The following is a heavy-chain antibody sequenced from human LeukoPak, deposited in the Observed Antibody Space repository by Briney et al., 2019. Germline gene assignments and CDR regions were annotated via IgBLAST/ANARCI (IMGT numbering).Heavy chain of an antibody. CDR1: GGSISSGDYY. D-gene: IGHD3-3*01. Sequence: SETLSLTCTVSGGSISSGDYYWSWVRQPPGKGLEWIGYIYYSGSTYYNPSLKSRVTISVDTSKNQFSLELSSVTAADTAVYYCARDDFWSGYFDYWGQGTLVTVSS. J-gene: IGHJ4*02. V-gene: IGHV4-30-4*01. CDR2: IYYSGST. CDR3: ARDDFWSGYFDY.